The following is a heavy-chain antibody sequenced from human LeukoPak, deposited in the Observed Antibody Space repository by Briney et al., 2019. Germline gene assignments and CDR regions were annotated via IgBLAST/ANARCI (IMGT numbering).Heavy chain of an antibody. J-gene: IGHJ4*02. CDR2: IYYSGST. CDR1: GGSISSSSYY. V-gene: IGHV4-39*01. CDR3: ARHSGYVFDY. Sequence: SETLSLTCTVSGGSISSSSYYWGWIRQPPGKGLEWIGSIYYSGSTYYNPSLKSRVTISVDTSKNQFSLKLSSVTAADTAVYYCARHSGYVFDYWGQGTLVTVSS. D-gene: IGHD5-12*01.